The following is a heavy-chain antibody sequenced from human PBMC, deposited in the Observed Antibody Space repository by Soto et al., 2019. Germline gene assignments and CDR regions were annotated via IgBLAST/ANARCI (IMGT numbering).Heavy chain of an antibody. Sequence: QVQLQESGPGLVKPSQTLSLTCTVSGGSISSGGYYWSWIRQHPGKGLEWIGYIYYSGSTYYNPSLKSRXSIXVXTSKNQFSLKLSSVTAADTAVYYCARGHSSSWFNDYWGQGTLVTVSS. CDR3: ARGHSSSWFNDY. CDR1: GGSISSGGYY. CDR2: IYYSGST. D-gene: IGHD6-13*01. J-gene: IGHJ4*02. V-gene: IGHV4-31*03.